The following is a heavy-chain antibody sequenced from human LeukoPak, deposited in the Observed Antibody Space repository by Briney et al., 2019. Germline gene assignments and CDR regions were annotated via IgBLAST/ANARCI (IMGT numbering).Heavy chain of an antibody. D-gene: IGHD6-19*01. CDR3: ARWSSDWENNYFDP. CDR1: GGSISSYY. CDR2: IYYGGTT. J-gene: IGHJ5*02. Sequence: SETLSLTCTVSGGSISSYYSGWIRQPPGNRLEWIASIYYGGTTQYNPSLKSRATISIDTSNNRFSLRLTSATAADTAVYYCARWSSDWENNYFDPWGQGILATVSS. V-gene: IGHV4-39*07.